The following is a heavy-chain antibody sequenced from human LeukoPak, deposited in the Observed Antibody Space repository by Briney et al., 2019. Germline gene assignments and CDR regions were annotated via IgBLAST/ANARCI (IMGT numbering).Heavy chain of an antibody. D-gene: IGHD3-10*02. V-gene: IGHV3-21*01. CDR3: AELGITMIGGV. J-gene: IGHJ6*04. Sequence: PGGSLRLSCAASGFTFSTYSMNWARQAPGKGLEWVSFISGSSSYIYYADSVKGRFTISRDNAKNSLYLQMNSLRAEDTAVYYCAELGITMIGGVWGKGTTVTISS. CDR2: ISGSSSYI. CDR1: GFTFSTYS.